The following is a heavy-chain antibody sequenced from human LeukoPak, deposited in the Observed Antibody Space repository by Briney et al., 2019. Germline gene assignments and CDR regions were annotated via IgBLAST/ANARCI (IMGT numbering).Heavy chain of an antibody. D-gene: IGHD5-12*01. J-gene: IGHJ4*02. V-gene: IGHV4-30-2*01. Sequence: SQTLSLTCAVSGGSISSGGYSWSWTRQPPGKGLEWIGYIYQSGSTYYNPSLKSRVTISVDRSKNQFSLKLSSVTAADTAVYYCARGPGYDQEGYWGQGTLVIVSS. CDR2: IYQSGST. CDR3: ARGPGYDQEGY. CDR1: GGSISSGGYS.